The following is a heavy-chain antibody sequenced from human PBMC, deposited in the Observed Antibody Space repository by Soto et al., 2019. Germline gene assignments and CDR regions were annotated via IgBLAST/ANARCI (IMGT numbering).Heavy chain of an antibody. D-gene: IGHD3-10*01. Sequence: QVQLVQSGAEVKNPGASVKVSCKASGYSFSSYGISWVRQAPGQGLERVGWSGAYNGDTNYAQKLQGRVTLTTDTYTSTAYMELTSLRSDDTAMYYCARDRGYRPDTFDIWGQGTMVIVNS. V-gene: IGHV1-18*01. CDR2: SGAYNGDT. J-gene: IGHJ3*02. CDR1: GYSFSSYG. CDR3: ARDRGYRPDTFDI.